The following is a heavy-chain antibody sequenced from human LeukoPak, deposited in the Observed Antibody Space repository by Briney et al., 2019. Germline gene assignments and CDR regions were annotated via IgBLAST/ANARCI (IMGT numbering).Heavy chain of an antibody. J-gene: IGHJ5*02. Sequence: GASVKVSCKASGYTFTNYNITWVRQAPGQGLEWMGRISAYNGNTNYAQKFQDRVTMTTDTSTTTAYMDLRSLRSDDTALYYCARDDEEFGELSWFDPWGQGTLVTVSS. CDR1: GYTFTNYN. CDR2: ISAYNGNT. D-gene: IGHD3-10*01. V-gene: IGHV1-18*01. CDR3: ARDDEEFGELSWFDP.